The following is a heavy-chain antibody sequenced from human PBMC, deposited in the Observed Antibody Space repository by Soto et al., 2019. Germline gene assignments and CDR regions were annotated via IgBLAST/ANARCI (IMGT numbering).Heavy chain of an antibody. V-gene: IGHV4-31*01. Sequence: QVQLQESGPGLVKPSQTLSLTCTVSGGSISSGDYYWSWIRQHPGKGLEWIGYIYYSGSTYYNPPLKSLVTISVDTSKNQFSLKLSSVTAADTAVYYCARWWSGSRQGFDPWGQGTLVTVSS. D-gene: IGHD3-3*01. CDR3: ARWWSGSRQGFDP. CDR2: IYYSGST. CDR1: GGSISSGDYY. J-gene: IGHJ5*02.